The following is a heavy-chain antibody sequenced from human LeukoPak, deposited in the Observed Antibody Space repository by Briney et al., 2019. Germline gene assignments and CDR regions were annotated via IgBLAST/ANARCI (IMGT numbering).Heavy chain of an antibody. CDR1: GFTFSNFW. D-gene: IGHD3/OR15-3a*01. Sequence: GGSLRLSCAASGFTFSNFWMTWVRQAPGKGLEWVANIKQDGSEKYYVDSVKGRFTISRDDAKNSLYLQMNSLRAEDTAVYYCVRGKGWTAYWGQGTLVTVSS. V-gene: IGHV3-7*04. CDR2: IKQDGSEK. CDR3: VRGKGWTAY. J-gene: IGHJ4*02.